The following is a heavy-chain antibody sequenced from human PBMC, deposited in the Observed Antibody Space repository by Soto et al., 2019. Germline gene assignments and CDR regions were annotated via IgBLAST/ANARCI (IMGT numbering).Heavy chain of an antibody. Sequence: QVQLEQWGAGPLKPSEILSLTCVVSGGSLNDYSWAWIRQSPGKGLQRIGEINQSGRTTYSPSLKARAGIPTDTSKSQIALHLASVTAADTGFYYCARLTMHASAYHALDVWGQGALVT. J-gene: IGHJ3*01. CDR3: ARLTMHASAYHALDV. V-gene: IGHV4-34*02. D-gene: IGHD3-10*01. CDR2: INQSGRT. CDR1: GGSLNDYS.